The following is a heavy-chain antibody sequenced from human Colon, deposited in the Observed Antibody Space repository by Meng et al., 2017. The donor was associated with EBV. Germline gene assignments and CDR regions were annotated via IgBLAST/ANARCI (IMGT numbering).Heavy chain of an antibody. Sequence: QWQLQEPAPGLVKPSGTLSLTSARFSVSFSNNWWSWVRQPPGKGLEWIGEIYHSGTTNYNPSLRSRATISVDKSKNQFSLQLTSVTAADTAVYYCARNGDYNPGLYWGQGTLVTVSS. J-gene: IGHJ4*02. CDR3: ARNGDYNPGLY. CDR2: IYHSGTT. V-gene: IGHV4-4*02. D-gene: IGHD4-17*01. CDR1: SVSFSNNW.